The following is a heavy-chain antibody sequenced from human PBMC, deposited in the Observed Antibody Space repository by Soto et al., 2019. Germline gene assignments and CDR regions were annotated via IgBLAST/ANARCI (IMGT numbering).Heavy chain of an antibody. CDR3: ARLDEALDY. Sequence: QVQLQESGPGLVKPSETLSLTRTVSGGSVSSGSYYWSWIRQPPGKGLEWIGYIYNSRSTNYNPSLKSRVSISVDTSKNQFSLKLSSVTAADTAVYYCARLDEALDYWGQGTLVTVSS. J-gene: IGHJ4*02. V-gene: IGHV4-61*01. CDR2: IYNSRST. CDR1: GGSVSSGSYY.